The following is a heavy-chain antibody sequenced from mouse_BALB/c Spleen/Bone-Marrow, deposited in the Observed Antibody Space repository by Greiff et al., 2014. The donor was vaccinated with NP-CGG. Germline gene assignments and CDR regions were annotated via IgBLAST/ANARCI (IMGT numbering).Heavy chain of an antibody. CDR3: ASVGFSFDY. CDR2: IYPGDGDT. CDR1: GYAFSTYW. V-gene: IGHV1-80*01. J-gene: IGHJ2*01. D-gene: IGHD3-1*01. Sequence: QVQLKQSGAELVRPGSSVKISCKASGYAFSTYWMNWVKQRPGQGLEWIGQIYPGDGDTNHNEKFKGKATLTADKSSSTASIQLSSLTSEDSAVYFCASVGFSFDYWGQGTTLTVSS.